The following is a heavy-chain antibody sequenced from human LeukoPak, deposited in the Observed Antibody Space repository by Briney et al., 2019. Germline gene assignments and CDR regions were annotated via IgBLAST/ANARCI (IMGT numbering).Heavy chain of an antibody. V-gene: IGHV1-8*03. CDR2: MNRKSGST. Sequence: VASVKVSCKASGGTFSSYAISWVRQATGQGLEWMGLMNRKSGSTGYAQKFQGRVTFTRDTSIYTAYMELSSLRSEDTAVYYCARADYEGNNWNDDAFDFWGQGTMVTVSS. J-gene: IGHJ3*01. D-gene: IGHD1-1*01. CDR1: GGTFSSYA. CDR3: ARADYEGNNWNDDAFDF.